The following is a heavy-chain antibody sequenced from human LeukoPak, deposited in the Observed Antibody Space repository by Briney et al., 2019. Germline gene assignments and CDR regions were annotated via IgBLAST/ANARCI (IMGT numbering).Heavy chain of an antibody. V-gene: IGHV3-23*01. CDR2: ISGSGGTT. Sequence: PGGSLRLSCAASGFTFSNSAMSWVRQAPGKGLEWVSGISGSGGTTYYADSVKGRFTISRDNSKYTLYLQMNSLRAEDTAVYYCAKRSSPYTTSSGNDYWGQGTLVTVSS. D-gene: IGHD6-6*01. CDR1: GFTFSNSA. CDR3: AKRSSPYTTSSGNDY. J-gene: IGHJ4*02.